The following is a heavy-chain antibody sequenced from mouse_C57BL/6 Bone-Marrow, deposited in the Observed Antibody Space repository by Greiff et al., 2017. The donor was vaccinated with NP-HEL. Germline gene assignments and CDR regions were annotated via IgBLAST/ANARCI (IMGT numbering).Heavy chain of an antibody. CDR1: GYTFTSYW. D-gene: IGHD1-1*01. CDR3: ARYGSSYDWYFDV. CDR2: IYPGSGST. V-gene: IGHV1-55*01. Sequence: QVQLQQPGAELVKPGASVKMSCKASGYTFTSYWITWVKQRPGQGLEWIGDIYPGSGSTNYNGKFKSKATLTVDTSSSTAYMQLSSLTSEDSAVYYCARYGSSYDWYFDVWGTGTTVTVSS. J-gene: IGHJ1*03.